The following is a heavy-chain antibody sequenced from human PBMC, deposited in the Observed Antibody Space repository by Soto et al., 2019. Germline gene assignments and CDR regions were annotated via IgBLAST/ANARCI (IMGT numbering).Heavy chain of an antibody. D-gene: IGHD4-17*01. CDR1: GGSISSSSYY. Sequence: SETLSLTCTVSGGSISSSSYYWGWIRQPPGKGLEWIGSIYYSGSTYYNPSLKSRVTISVDTSKNQFSLKLSSVTAADTAVYYCARIKRDYGDYLFDYWGQGTLVTVSS. V-gene: IGHV4-39*01. CDR2: IYYSGST. J-gene: IGHJ4*02. CDR3: ARIKRDYGDYLFDY.